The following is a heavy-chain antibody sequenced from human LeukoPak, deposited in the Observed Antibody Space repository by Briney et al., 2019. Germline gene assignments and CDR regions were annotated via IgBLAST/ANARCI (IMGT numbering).Heavy chain of an antibody. CDR3: ARDFYASGSYYFDY. CDR2: ISVSGGTT. Sequence: GGSLRLSCAASGFTFSNYAMSWVRQAPGKGLEWVSTISVSGGTTYYADSVKGRFTISRDNSRTTLYLQMNSLRTEDTAVYYCARDFYASGSYYFDYWGQGILVTVSS. CDR1: GFTFSNYA. V-gene: IGHV3-23*01. J-gene: IGHJ4*02. D-gene: IGHD3-10*01.